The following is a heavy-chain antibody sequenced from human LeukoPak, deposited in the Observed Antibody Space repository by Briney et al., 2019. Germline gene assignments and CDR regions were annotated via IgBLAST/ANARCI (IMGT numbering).Heavy chain of an antibody. J-gene: IGHJ4*02. V-gene: IGHV4-34*01. CDR2: INHSGST. CDR3: ARQGMNYGDYALDY. CDR1: GGSFSVYY. D-gene: IGHD4-17*01. Sequence: SETLSLTCAVYGGSFSVYYWSWIRQPPGKGLEWIGEINHSGSTNYNPSLKSRVTISVDTSKNQFSLKLSSVTAADTAVYYCARQGMNYGDYALDYWGQGTLVTVSS.